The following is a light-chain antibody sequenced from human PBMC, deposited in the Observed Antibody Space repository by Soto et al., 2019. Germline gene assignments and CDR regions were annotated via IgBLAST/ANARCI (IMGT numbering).Light chain of an antibody. CDR1: ISDVGGQTS. CDR2: KVS. Sequence: QSALTQPASVSGSPGQSITISCTGIISDVGGQTSVSWYQQHPGKAPKLLMFKVSDRASGVSNRFSASKSGDTASLTISGLQPEDEADYYCSSYTHTTTSFGPGTKLTVL. J-gene: IGLJ1*01. CDR3: SSYTHTTTS. V-gene: IGLV2-14*01.